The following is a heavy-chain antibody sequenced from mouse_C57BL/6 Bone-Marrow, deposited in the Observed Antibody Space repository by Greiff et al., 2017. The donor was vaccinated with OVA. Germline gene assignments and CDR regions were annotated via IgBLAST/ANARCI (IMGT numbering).Heavy chain of an antibody. V-gene: IGHV1-82*01. D-gene: IGHD3-2*02. CDR2: IYPGDGDT. Sequence: VQLQQSGPELVKPGASVKISCKASGYAFSSSWMNWVKQRPGKGLEWIGRIYPGDGDTNYNGKFKGKATLTADKSSSTAYMQLSSLASEDSAVCVCATGSGGPWFAYWGKGTLVTVSS. CDR1: GYAFSSSW. CDR3: ATGSGGPWFAY. J-gene: IGHJ3*01.